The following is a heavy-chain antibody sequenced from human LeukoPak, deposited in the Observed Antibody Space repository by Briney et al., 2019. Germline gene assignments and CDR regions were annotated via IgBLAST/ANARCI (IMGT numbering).Heavy chain of an antibody. CDR1: GFTFSSYG. CDR3: ARGSRNAFDI. J-gene: IGHJ3*02. V-gene: IGHV3-33*01. CDR2: IWYDGSNK. Sequence: GRSLRLSCAASGFTFSSYGMHWVRQAPGKGLEWVAVIWYDGSNKYYADSVKGRFTISRDNAKNSLYMQMNSLRDEDTAVYYCARGSRNAFDIWGQGTKVTVSS.